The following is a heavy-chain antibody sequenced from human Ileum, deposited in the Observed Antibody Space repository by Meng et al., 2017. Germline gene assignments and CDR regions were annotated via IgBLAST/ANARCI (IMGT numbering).Heavy chain of an antibody. J-gene: IGHJ4*02. CDR2: ISSSSSYI. D-gene: IGHD6-13*01. CDR1: GFTFSSYS. V-gene: IGHV3-21*01. Sequence: GESLKISCAASGFTFSSYSMNWVRQAPGKGLEWVSSISSSSSYIYYADSVKGRFTISRDNAKNSLYLQMNRLRAEDTAVYYCARIYIAAAGTHFDYWGQGTLVTVSS. CDR3: ARIYIAAAGTHFDY.